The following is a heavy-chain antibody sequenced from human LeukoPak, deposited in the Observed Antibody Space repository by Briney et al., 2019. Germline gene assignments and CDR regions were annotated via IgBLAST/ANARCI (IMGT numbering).Heavy chain of an antibody. V-gene: IGHV3-23*01. J-gene: IGHJ4*02. CDR2: ISGSGGST. CDR1: GFTFSSYA. CDR3: AKDTDYYGSGRPD. Sequence: GGPLRLSCAASGFTFSSYAMSWVRQAPGKGLEWVSAISGSGGSTYYADSVKGRFTISRDNSKNTLYLQMNSLRAEDTAVYYCAKDTDYYGSGRPDWGQGTLVTVSS. D-gene: IGHD3-10*01.